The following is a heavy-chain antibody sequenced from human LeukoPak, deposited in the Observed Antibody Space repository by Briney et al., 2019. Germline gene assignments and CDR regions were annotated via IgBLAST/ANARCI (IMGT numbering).Heavy chain of an antibody. CDR1: GFTFNNYA. CDR3: AKVGSTVTSYYYYYMDV. V-gene: IGHV3-23*01. Sequence: GGSLRLSCAASGFTFNNYAMSRVRQAPGKGLEWVSSISGSAGNTYYADSVKGRFTISRDTSQTTLYLQMNSPTAEDTAVYYCAKVGSTVTSYYYYYMDVWGKGTMVSVSS. D-gene: IGHD4-11*01. J-gene: IGHJ6*03. CDR2: ISGSAGNT.